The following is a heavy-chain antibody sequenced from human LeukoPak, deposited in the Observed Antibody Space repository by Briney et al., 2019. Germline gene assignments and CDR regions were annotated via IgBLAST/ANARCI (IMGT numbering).Heavy chain of an antibody. J-gene: IGHJ6*04. V-gene: IGHV3-23*01. D-gene: IGHD2-2*01. CDR2: ISGSGGST. CDR1: GFTFSSYA. CDR3: AKSGYCSSTSCYPRHYYYYGMDV. Sequence: PGGSLRLSCAASGFTFSSYAMSWVRQAPGKGLEWVSAISGSGGSTYYADSVKGRSTISRDNSKNTLYLQMNSLRAEDTAVYYCAKSGYCSSTSCYPRHYYYYGMDVWGKGTTVTVSS.